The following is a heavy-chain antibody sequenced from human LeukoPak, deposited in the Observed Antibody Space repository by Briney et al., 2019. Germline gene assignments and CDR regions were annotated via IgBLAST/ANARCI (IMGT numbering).Heavy chain of an antibody. CDR3: ARDSQWLAPFDY. CDR2: IWYDGSNK. D-gene: IGHD6-19*01. J-gene: IGHJ4*02. Sequence: GRSLRLSCAASRFTFSSYGMHWVRQAPGKGLEWVAVIWYDGSNKYYADSVKGRFTISRDNSKNTLYLQMNSLRAEDTAVYYCARDSQWLAPFDYWGQGTLVTVSS. CDR1: RFTFSSYG. V-gene: IGHV3-33*01.